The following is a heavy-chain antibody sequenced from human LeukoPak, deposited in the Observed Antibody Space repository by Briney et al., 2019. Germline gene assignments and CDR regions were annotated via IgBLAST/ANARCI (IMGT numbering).Heavy chain of an antibody. V-gene: IGHV3-30*02. Sequence: GGSLRLSCAASGFTFSSCGMHWVRQAPGKGLEWVAFIRYDGSNKYYADSVKGRFTISRDNSKNTLYLQMNSLRAEDTAVYYCAKSGIAVAGVDYWGQGTLVTVSS. CDR1: GFTFSSCG. CDR2: IRYDGSNK. CDR3: AKSGIAVAGVDY. J-gene: IGHJ4*02. D-gene: IGHD6-19*01.